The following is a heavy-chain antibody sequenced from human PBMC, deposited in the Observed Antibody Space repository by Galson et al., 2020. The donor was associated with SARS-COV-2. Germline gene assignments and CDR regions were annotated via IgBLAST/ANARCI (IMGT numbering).Heavy chain of an antibody. CDR3: ARGLHYYDSSGYYFDY. CDR2: IYYSGST. D-gene: IGHD3-22*01. CDR1: GGSISSYY. V-gene: IGHV4-59*01. J-gene: IGHJ4*02. Sequence: ETSETLSLTCTVSGGSISSYYWSWIRPPPGKGLEWIGYIYYSGSTNYNPSLKSRVTISVDTSKNQFSLKLSSVTAADTAVYYCARGLHYYDSSGYYFDYWGQGTLVTVSS.